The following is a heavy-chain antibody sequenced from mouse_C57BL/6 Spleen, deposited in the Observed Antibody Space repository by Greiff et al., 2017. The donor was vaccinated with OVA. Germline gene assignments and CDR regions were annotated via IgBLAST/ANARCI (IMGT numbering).Heavy chain of an antibody. CDR1: GFTFSDYY. CDR3: AGPVGFAY. V-gene: IGHV5-12*01. J-gene: IGHJ3*01. CDR2: ISNGGGST. Sequence: EVKLQESGGGLVQPGGSLKLSCAASGFTFSDYYMYWVRQTPEKRLEWVAYISNGGGSTYYPDTVKGRFTISRDNAKNTLYLQMSRLKSEDTAMYYCAGPVGFAYWGQGTLVTVSA.